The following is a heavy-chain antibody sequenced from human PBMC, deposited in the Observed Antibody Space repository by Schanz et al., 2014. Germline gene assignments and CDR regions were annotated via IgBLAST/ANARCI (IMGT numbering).Heavy chain of an antibody. CDR2: ISGSGGST. CDR3: AKDPSHGDYDYYFDY. J-gene: IGHJ4*02. Sequence: EVQLLESGGGLVQPGGSLRLSCAASGFTFSSYAMSWVRQAPGKGLEWVSGISGSGGSTYYADSVKGRFTISRDYSKNTLYLQMSSLRAEDTAIYYCAKDPSHGDYDYYFDYWGQGTLVTVSS. CDR1: GFTFSSYA. D-gene: IGHD3-22*01. V-gene: IGHV3-23*01.